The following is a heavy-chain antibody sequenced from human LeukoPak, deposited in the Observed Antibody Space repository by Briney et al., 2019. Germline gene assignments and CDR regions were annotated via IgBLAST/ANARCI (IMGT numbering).Heavy chain of an antibody. D-gene: IGHD2-15*01. CDR2: INHSGST. Sequence: SETLSLTCAVYGGSFSGYYWSWIRQPPGKGLEWIGEINHSGSTSYNPSLKSRVTISVDTSKNQFSLKLSSVTAADTAVYYCARAGLGYCSGGSCYWFDPWGQGTLVTVSS. CDR3: ARAGLGYCSGGSCYWFDP. CDR1: GGSFSGYY. J-gene: IGHJ5*02. V-gene: IGHV4-34*01.